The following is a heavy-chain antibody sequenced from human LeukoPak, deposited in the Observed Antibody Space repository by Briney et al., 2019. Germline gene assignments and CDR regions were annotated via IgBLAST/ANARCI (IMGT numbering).Heavy chain of an antibody. CDR2: IYTGESDT. J-gene: IGHJ5*02. Sequence: GESLEISCKGSGYHFTSYWIGWGRQMPGKGLEGMGMIYTGESDTRYSPSFEGQVTISADKSISTAYLQWSSLKASDTAMYYCARRITMVRGAQSGWFDPWGQGTLVTVSS. D-gene: IGHD3-10*01. CDR1: GYHFTSYW. V-gene: IGHV5-51*01. CDR3: ARRITMVRGAQSGWFDP.